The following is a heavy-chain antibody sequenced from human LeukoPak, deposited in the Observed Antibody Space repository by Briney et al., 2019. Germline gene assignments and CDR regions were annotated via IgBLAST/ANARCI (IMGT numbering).Heavy chain of an antibody. D-gene: IGHD4-17*01. CDR3: ARNDYGDYGIDY. J-gene: IGHJ4*02. Sequence: NPGGSLRLSCASSGFTFSTYSMSWVRQAPGKGLEWVSYISRSASSIYYADSVKGRFTTSRDNAKNSLYPRMNSLRAEDTAIYFCARNDYGDYGIDYWGQGTLVTVSS. CDR2: ISRSASSI. CDR1: GFTFSTYS. V-gene: IGHV3-21*01.